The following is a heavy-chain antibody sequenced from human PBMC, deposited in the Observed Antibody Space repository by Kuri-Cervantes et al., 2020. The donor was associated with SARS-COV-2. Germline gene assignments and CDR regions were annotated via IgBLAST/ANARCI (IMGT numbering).Heavy chain of an antibody. V-gene: IGHV4-38-2*01. Sequence: SETLSLTCAVSGYSISSGYYWGWIRQPPGKGLEWIGSIYYSGSTYYNPSLKSRVTISVDTSKNQFSLKLSSVTAADTAVYYCARQLTGYYISYWGQGTLVTVSS. CDR3: ARQLTGYYISY. D-gene: IGHD3-9*01. CDR1: GYSISSGYY. J-gene: IGHJ4*02. CDR2: IYYSGST.